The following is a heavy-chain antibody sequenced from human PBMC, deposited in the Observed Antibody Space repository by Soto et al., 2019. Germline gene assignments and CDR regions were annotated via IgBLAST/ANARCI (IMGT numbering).Heavy chain of an antibody. V-gene: IGHV3-9*01. J-gene: IGHJ4*02. CDR2: ISWNSGSI. Sequence: PGGSLRLSCAASGFTFDDYAMHWVRQAPGKGLEWVSGISWNSGSIGYADSVKGRFTISRDNAKNSLYLQMNSLRAEDTALYYCAKGSYGDYGQIDYWGQGTLVTVSS. D-gene: IGHD4-17*01. CDR3: AKGSYGDYGQIDY. CDR1: GFTFDDYA.